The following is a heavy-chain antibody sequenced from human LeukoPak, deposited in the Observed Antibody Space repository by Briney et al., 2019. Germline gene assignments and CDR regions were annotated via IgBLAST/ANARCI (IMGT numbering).Heavy chain of an antibody. Sequence: SETLSLTCSVSDDSIRNFFWSWIRQPAGKGLEWIWRIYTSGSTDYNPSLRSRVTMSVDTSRNQFSLKLTSVTAADTAVYYCARESKSYDGSGFYHDYWGQGTLVAVSS. V-gene: IGHV4-4*07. J-gene: IGHJ4*02. CDR1: DDSIRNFF. CDR2: IYTSGST. D-gene: IGHD3-22*01. CDR3: ARESKSYDGSGFYHDY.